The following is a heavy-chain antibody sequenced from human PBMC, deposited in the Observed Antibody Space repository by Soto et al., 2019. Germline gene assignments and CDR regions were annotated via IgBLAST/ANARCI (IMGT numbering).Heavy chain of an antibody. J-gene: IGHJ6*02. CDR1: GGTFSTSA. D-gene: IGHD3-3*02. V-gene: IGHV1-69*12. CDR2: IMPIFATP. CDR3: ARDKDRQQLGGNYYYILDV. Sequence: QVQLMQSGAEVKKPGSSVKVSCKASGGTFSTSAISWVRQAPGEGLEWVGGIMPIFATPDYAQKLQGIVTISADESTATAYLELTSLTTDDTAVYYCARDKDRQQLGGNYYYILDVWGQGTAITVSS.